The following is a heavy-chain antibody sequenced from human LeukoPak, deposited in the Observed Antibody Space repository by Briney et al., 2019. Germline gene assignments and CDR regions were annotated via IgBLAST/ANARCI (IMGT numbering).Heavy chain of an antibody. CDR3: AKVDSGSYYYFDY. V-gene: IGHV3-74*01. D-gene: IGHD1-26*01. Sequence: GGSLRLSRAASGFTFSDYWMHWVRQVPGEGLVWVSRISGDGTKTAYAGSVKGRVTISRDNSENTLYLQMNSLRAEDTAVYYCAKVDSGSYYYFDYWGQGTLVTVSS. J-gene: IGHJ4*02. CDR2: ISGDGTKT. CDR1: GFTFSDYW.